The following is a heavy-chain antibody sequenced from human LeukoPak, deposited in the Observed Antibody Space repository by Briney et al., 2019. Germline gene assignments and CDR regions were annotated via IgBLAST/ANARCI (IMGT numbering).Heavy chain of an antibody. V-gene: IGHV3-66*01. CDR3: ARSYSNHLFGMDV. D-gene: IGHD4-11*01. CDR2: IYSGGST. Sequence: GGSLRLSCAASEFTVSSYYMTWVRQAPGKGLEWVSVIYSGGSTYYADSVKGRVAISRDNSKNTVFLQMNSVRAADTALYYCARSYSNHLFGMDVWGQGTTVTVSS. J-gene: IGHJ6*02. CDR1: EFTVSSYY.